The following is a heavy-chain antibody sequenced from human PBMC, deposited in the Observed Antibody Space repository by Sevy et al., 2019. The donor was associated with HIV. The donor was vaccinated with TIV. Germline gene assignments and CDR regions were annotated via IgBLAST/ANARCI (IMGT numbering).Heavy chain of an antibody. CDR2: FDPEDGET. Sequence: ASVKVSCKVSGYTLIQLSMHWVRQVPGKGLEWMGSFDPEDGETIYAQEFQGRVTMTEDTSTDTAYMELSSLKSEDTAIFYCAITKDYYDSSGYPFDYWGQGTLVTVSS. CDR3: AITKDYYDSSGYPFDY. V-gene: IGHV1-24*01. D-gene: IGHD3-22*01. J-gene: IGHJ4*02. CDR1: GYTLIQLS.